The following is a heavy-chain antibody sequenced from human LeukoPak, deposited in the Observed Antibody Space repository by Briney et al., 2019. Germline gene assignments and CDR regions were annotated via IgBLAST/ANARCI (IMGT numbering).Heavy chain of an antibody. Sequence: SETLSLTCTVSGGSISSYYWSWIRQPPGKGLEWIGYIYYSGSTNYNPSLKSRVTISVDTSKNQFSLKLSSVTAADTAVYYCARAAMVRGVIIEDYFDYWGQGTLVTVSS. CDR2: IYYSGST. V-gene: IGHV4-59*01. CDR1: GGSISSYY. J-gene: IGHJ4*02. D-gene: IGHD3-10*01. CDR3: ARAAMVRGVIIEDYFDY.